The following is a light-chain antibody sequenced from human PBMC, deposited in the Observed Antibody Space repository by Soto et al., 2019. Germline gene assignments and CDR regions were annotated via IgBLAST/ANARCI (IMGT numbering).Light chain of an antibody. CDR1: SSNIGSNT. CDR3: QSYDSSLRVV. CDR2: GNN. J-gene: IGLJ3*02. V-gene: IGLV1-44*01. Sequence: QSVLTQPPSASGTPGQRVTISCSGSSSNIGSNTVNWYQQLPGTAPKLLIYGNNNRPSGVPDRFSGSKSGTSASLAITGLQAEDEADYYCQSYDSSLRVVFGGGTKLTVL.